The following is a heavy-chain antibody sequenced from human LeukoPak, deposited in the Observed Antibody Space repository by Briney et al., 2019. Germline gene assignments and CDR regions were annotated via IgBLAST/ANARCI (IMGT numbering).Heavy chain of an antibody. CDR3: ARGVPNGDYVSPY. CDR2: IYHSGST. Sequence: PSETLSLTCTVSGGSISSGGYYWSWIRQPPGKGLEWIGYIYHSGSTYYNPSLKSRVTISVDRSKNQFSLKLSSVTAADTAVYYCARGVPNGDYVSPYWGQGTLVTVSS. D-gene: IGHD4-17*01. CDR1: GGSISSGGYY. V-gene: IGHV4-30-2*01. J-gene: IGHJ4*02.